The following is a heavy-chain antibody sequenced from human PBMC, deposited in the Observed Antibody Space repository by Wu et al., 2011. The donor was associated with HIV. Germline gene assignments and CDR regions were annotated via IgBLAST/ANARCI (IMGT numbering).Heavy chain of an antibody. CDR2: INPNSGGT. Sequence: QVQLVQSGAEVKKPGASVKVSCKASGDTFTGYFMHWVRQAPGQGLEWMGWINPNSGGTNYAQKFQGRVTMTRDTSISTAYMALSRLRSDDTGVYYCVRADKGXGYYRSYYYYMDVWGKGTTVTVSS. V-gene: IGHV1-2*02. J-gene: IGHJ6*03. CDR3: VRADKGXGYYRSYYYYMDV. CDR1: GDTFTGYF. D-gene: IGHD3-3*01.